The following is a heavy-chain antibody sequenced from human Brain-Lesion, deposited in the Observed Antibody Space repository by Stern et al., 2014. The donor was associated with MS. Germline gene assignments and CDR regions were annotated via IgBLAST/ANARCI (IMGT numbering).Heavy chain of an antibody. J-gene: IGHJ4*02. V-gene: IGHV4-39*01. CDR1: GGSISSSTYY. CDR3: ARHDSVPRPSQLYSARDRGPGYFDY. Sequence: QLVESGPGLVKPSETLSLTCTVSGGSISSSTYYWAWIRPPPGKGLEWIGNIYYSGFTYYNPSLKSRFTISVDMSKNQFPLKLSSVTAADTVIYYCARHDSVPRPSQLYSARDRGPGYFDYWGQGTLVTVSS. CDR2: IYYSGFT. D-gene: IGHD1-26*01.